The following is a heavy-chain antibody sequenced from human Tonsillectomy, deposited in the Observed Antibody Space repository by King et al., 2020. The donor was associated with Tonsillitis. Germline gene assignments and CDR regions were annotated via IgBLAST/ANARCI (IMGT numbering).Heavy chain of an antibody. D-gene: IGHD3-9*01. Sequence: EVQLVESGGGLVQPGRSLRLSCTASGFTFGDYAMIWVRQAPGKGLEWVGFIRSKVYGGTTEYAASVEDRFTISRDDSRSIAYLQMDSLKTEDTAVYYCSRIAKSRLALYYYYMDVWGKGTTVTVSS. CDR2: IRSKVYGGTT. V-gene: IGHV3-49*04. CDR1: GFTFGDYA. CDR3: SRIAKSRLALYYYYMDV. J-gene: IGHJ6*03.